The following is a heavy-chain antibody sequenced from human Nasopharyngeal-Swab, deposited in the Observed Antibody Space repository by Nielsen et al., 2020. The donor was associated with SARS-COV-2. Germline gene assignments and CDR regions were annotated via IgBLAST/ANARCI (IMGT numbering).Heavy chain of an antibody. CDR2: IFYLGGT. J-gene: IGHJ3*02. Sequence: SETLSLTCTVSGDSINSGGHYWTWIRQHPGKGLEWIGCIFYLGGTHYNPSLKSRVSMSVDTSKKFFSLKLTSVTAEDTAVYFCARTSSSAHDALDIWGQGTVATVSS. V-gene: IGHV4-31*03. CDR1: GDSINSGGHY. CDR3: ARTSSSAHDALDI.